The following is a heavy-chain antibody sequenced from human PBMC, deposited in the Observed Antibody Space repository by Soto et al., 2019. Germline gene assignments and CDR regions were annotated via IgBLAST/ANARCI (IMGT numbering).Heavy chain of an antibody. V-gene: IGHV4-34*01. D-gene: IGHD6-13*01. CDR1: GGSLSGYY. CDR2: INHSGST. J-gene: IGHJ4*02. CDR3: ARRQSSSWYGL. Sequence: SETLSLTCAVYGGSLSGYYCSWIRQPPGKGLEWIGEINHSGSTNYNPSLKSRVTISVDTSKNQFSLKLSSVTAADTAVYYCARRQSSSWYGLWGQGTLVTVSS.